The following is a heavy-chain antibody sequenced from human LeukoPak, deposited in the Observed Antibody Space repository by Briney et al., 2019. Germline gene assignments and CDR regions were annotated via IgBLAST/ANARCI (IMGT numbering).Heavy chain of an antibody. CDR1: GFTFSGAW. J-gene: IGHJ4*02. D-gene: IGHD3-10*01. Sequence: GGSLRLSCTASGFTFSGAWMTWVRQAPGKGLEWVAVISYDGSNKYYADSVKGRFTISRDNAKNSLYLQMNSLRAEDTAVYYCASSGGSGSYAGYWGQGTLVTVSS. CDR3: ASSGGSGSYAGY. V-gene: IGHV3-30*03. CDR2: ISYDGSNK.